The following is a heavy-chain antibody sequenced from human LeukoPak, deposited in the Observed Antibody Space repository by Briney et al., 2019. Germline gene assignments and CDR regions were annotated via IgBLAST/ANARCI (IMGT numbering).Heavy chain of an antibody. J-gene: IGHJ4*02. CDR1: GYTFTNYY. Sequence: GASVKVSCKASGYTFTNYYIHWVRQAPGQGLEWMGRINPSGGSTGYAQKFQGSVAMTRDTSTSTVYMELSSLRSEDTAVYYCARAYSSSHYYFDYWGQGTLVTVSS. V-gene: IGHV1-46*01. CDR2: INPSGGST. D-gene: IGHD6-13*01. CDR3: ARAYSSSHYYFDY.